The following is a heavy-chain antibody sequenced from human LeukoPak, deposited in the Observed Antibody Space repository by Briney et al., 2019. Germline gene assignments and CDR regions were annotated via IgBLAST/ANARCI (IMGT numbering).Heavy chain of an antibody. Sequence: PGGSLRLSCAASGFTFSSYWVHWVRQAPGKGLVWVSPINSDGSSTSYADSVKGRFTVSRDNSKNTLYLQMNSLRAEDTAVYYCAKEGRDGFNYDYWGQGTLVTVSS. V-gene: IGHV3-74*01. J-gene: IGHJ4*02. D-gene: IGHD5-24*01. CDR2: INSDGSST. CDR3: AKEGRDGFNYDY. CDR1: GFTFSSYW.